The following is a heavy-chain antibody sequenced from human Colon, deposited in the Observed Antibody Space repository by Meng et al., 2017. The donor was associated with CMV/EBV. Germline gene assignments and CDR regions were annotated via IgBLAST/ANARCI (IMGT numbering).Heavy chain of an antibody. CDR2: ISSSSSTI. Sequence: GESLKISCSASGFTFSMFSTYEMNWARQAPGKGLEWVSYISSSSSTIYYADSVKGRFTISRDNAKNSLYLQMNSLRAEDTAVYYCARGDSSSPGEFDYWGQGTLVTVSS. D-gene: IGHD6-6*01. CDR3: ARGDSSSPGEFDY. CDR1: GFTFS. V-gene: IGHV3-48*03. J-gene: IGHJ4*02.